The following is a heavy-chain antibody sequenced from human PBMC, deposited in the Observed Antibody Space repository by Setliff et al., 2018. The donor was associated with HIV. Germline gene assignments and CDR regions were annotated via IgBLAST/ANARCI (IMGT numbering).Heavy chain of an antibody. Sequence: KTSETLSLTCSVSGGSISSGHYFWSWIRQPAGKGLEWIGRISTNGGTNYNPSLKSRVTISFDTSKEQFSLKLTSVTAADTAVYYCARGLEYDHSVGYFDYWGQGMLVTVSS. V-gene: IGHV4-61*02. CDR2: ISTNGGT. D-gene: IGHD1-1*01. J-gene: IGHJ4*01. CDR1: GGSISSGHYF. CDR3: ARGLEYDHSVGYFDY.